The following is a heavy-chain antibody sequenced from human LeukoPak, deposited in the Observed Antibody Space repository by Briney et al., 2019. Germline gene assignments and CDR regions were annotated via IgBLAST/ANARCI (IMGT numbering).Heavy chain of an antibody. CDR3: ARDLGSKYYDFWSGYYIYYYGMDV. CDR2: ISSSSSTI. J-gene: IGHJ6*02. CDR1: GFTFSSYS. V-gene: IGHV3-48*01. Sequence: GGSLRLSCVASGFTFSSYSMNWVRQAPGKGLEWVSYISSSSSTIYYADSVKGRFTISRDNAKNSLYLQMNSLRAEDTAVYYCARDLGSKYYDFWSGYYIYYYGMDVWGQGTTVTVSS. D-gene: IGHD3-3*01.